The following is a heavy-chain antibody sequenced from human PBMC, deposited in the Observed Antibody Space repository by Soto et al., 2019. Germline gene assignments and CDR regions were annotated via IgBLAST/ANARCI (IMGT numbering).Heavy chain of an antibody. J-gene: IGHJ4*02. D-gene: IGHD3-10*01. CDR1: GDSMSTYY. CDR3: ARSFTYGAQRFDY. CDR2: IYDGGTT. V-gene: IGHV4-59*01. Sequence: QVHLQESGPGLVKPSETLSLTCSVSGDSMSTYYWTWIRQPPGKGLEWIGYIYDGGTTNYNPSLKSRVALSVDTSKNQFSLNLSSVTAADTAIYYCARSFTYGAQRFDYWGQGALVTVSS.